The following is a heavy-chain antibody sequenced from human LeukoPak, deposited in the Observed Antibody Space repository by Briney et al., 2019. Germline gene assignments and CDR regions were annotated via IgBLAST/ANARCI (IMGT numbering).Heavy chain of an antibody. CDR2: IYYSGST. D-gene: IGHD6-13*01. CDR1: GGSISSYY. V-gene: IGHV4-59*01. CDR3: ARGSLEAAADYYYMDV. Sequence: SETLSLTCTVSGGSISSYYWSWIRQPPGKGLEWVGYIYYSGSTNYNPSLKSRVTISVDTSKNQFSLKLSSVTAADTAVYYCARGSLEAAADYYYMDVWGKGTTVTVSS. J-gene: IGHJ6*03.